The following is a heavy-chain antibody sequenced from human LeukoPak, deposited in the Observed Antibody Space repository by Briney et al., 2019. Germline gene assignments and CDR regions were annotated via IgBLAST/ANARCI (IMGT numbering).Heavy chain of an antibody. D-gene: IGHD4-17*01. CDR2: ISTGGSST. Sequence: PSETLSLTCTVSGGSISSYYWSWIRQPPGKGLEWVSGISTGGSSTYYADSVKGRFTISRDNSKNTLYLQMNSLRAEDTAVYYCAKGTTVTIRSFDYWGQGTLVTVSS. CDR1: GGSISSYY. CDR3: AKGTTVTIRSFDY. V-gene: IGHV3-23*01. J-gene: IGHJ4*02.